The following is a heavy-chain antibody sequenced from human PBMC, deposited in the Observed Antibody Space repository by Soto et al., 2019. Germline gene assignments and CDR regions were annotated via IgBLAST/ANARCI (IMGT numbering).Heavy chain of an antibody. J-gene: IGHJ4*02. CDR1: GGSISSGGYY. CDR2: IYYSGST. CDR3: ARDSSNYGSFDY. V-gene: IGHV4-31*03. Sequence: PSETLSLTCTVSGGSISSGGYYWSWIRQHPGKGLEWIGYIYYSGSTYYNPSLKSRVTISVDTSKNQFSLKLSSVTAADTAVYYCARDSSNYGSFDYWGQGTLVTVSS. D-gene: IGHD3-10*01.